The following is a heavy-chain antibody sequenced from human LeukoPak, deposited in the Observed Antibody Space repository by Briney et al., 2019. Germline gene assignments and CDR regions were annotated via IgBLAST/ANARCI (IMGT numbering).Heavy chain of an antibody. CDR2: ISSSGRTI. V-gene: IGHV3-48*03. CDR1: GFSFSSYE. CDR3: AELGITMIGGV. J-gene: IGHJ6*04. Sequence: GGSLRLSCAASGFSFSSYEMNWVRQAPGKGLEWVSYISSSGRTIYYADSVKGRFTISRDNAKNSLYLQMNSLRAEDTAVYYYAELGITMIGGVWGKGTTVTISS. D-gene: IGHD3-10*02.